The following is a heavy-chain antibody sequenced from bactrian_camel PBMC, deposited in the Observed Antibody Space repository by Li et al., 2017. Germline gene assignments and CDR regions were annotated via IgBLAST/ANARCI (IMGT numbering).Heavy chain of an antibody. J-gene: IGHJ6*01. CDR3: ASDRQGGSWPWDFGY. CDR2: IPSAGGTT. Sequence: DVQLVESGGGLAQPGGSLRISCVVSGFTFSSYWMSWVRQRPGKGLEWVSAIPSAGGTTYYADSVKGRFTISRDNAKNTLFLQMNSLKPEDTAVYYCASDRQGGSWPWDFGYWGQGTQVTVS. CDR1: GFTFSSYW. D-gene: IGHD6*01. V-gene: IGHV3S40*01.